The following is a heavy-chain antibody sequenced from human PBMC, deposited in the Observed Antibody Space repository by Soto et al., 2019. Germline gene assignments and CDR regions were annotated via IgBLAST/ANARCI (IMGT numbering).Heavy chain of an antibody. J-gene: IGHJ5*02. D-gene: IGHD3-22*01. CDR1: GFSLSTSGVG. V-gene: IGHV2-5*01. Sequence: SGPTLVNPTQTLTLTCTFSGFSLSTSGVGVGWIRQPPGKALEWLALIYWNDDKRYSPSLKSRLTITKDTSKNQVVLTMTNMDPVDTATYYCEHRETQSYYDSSGLSYNWFDPWGQGTLVTVSS. CDR3: EHRETQSYYDSSGLSYNWFDP. CDR2: IYWNDDK.